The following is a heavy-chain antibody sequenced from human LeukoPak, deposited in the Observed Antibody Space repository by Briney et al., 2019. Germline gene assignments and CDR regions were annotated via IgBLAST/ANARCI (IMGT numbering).Heavy chain of an antibody. D-gene: IGHD2-8*01. Sequence: ASVKVSCKASGYTFTDYYLHWVRQAPGQGLEWMGWINPNSGGTNYAQKFQGRVTMTRDTSISTAYMELSRLRSDDTAVYYCARAYEEDAFDIWGQGTMVTVSS. CDR2: INPNSGGT. V-gene: IGHV1-2*02. CDR3: ARAYEEDAFDI. CDR1: GYTFTDYY. J-gene: IGHJ3*02.